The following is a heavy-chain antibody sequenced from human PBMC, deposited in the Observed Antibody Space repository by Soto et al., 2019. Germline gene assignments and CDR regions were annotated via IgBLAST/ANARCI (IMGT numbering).Heavy chain of an antibody. D-gene: IGHD6-19*01. CDR1: GYTFTSYD. CDR2: MNPNSGNT. V-gene: IGHV1-8*01. CDR3: AREFDSSGWVDY. J-gene: IGHJ4*02. Sequence: ASVKVSCKASGYTFTSYDINWVRQATGQGLEWMGWMNPNSGNTGYAQKFQGRVTMTRNTSISTAYMELSSLRSEDTAVYYCAREFDSSGWVDYWGQGTLVTVSS.